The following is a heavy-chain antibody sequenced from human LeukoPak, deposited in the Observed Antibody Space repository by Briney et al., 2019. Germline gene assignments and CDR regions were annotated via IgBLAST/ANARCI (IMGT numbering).Heavy chain of an antibody. CDR3: AKDRAASGYDGYVDY. J-gene: IGHJ4*02. CDR1: GLTVDDYA. Sequence: GRCLRLSCAASGLTVDDYAVQCVRQAARKGIEWVSAIRWNGGSTAYTDSVEGRFTISRDNAKNSLYLQMNSLRAEDMAVYYCAKDRAASGYDGYVDYCGQGTLVTVSS. V-gene: IGHV3-9*03. CDR2: IRWNGGST. D-gene: IGHD3-22*01.